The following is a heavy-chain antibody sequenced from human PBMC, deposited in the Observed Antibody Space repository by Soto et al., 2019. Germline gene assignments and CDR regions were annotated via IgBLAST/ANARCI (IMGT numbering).Heavy chain of an antibody. D-gene: IGHD5-18*01. V-gene: IGHV1-3*01. CDR3: ARVDTAMDTKYFDY. CDR2: INAGNGNT. CDR1: GYTFTSYA. J-gene: IGHJ4*02. Sequence: ASVKVSCKASGYTFTSYAMHWVRQAPGQRLEWMGWINAGNGNTKYSQKFQGRVTITRDTSASTAYMEMSSLRSEDTAVYYCARVDTAMDTKYFDYWGQGTLVTVSS.